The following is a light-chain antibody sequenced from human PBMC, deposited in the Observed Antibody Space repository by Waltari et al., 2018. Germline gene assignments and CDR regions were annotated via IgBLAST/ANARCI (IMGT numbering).Light chain of an antibody. V-gene: IGKV1-8*01. CDR3: QQYYSYPLT. CDR2: SAS. Sequence: AVWITQSPSSLSTSEGDRVTITCRASRDIGTSLAWYQQKPGKAPNLLIYSASTLQPGVPSRFSGSGSGTHFTLTINYLQSEDFAIYYCQQYYSYPLTFGVGTKVDIK. J-gene: IGKJ4*01. CDR1: RDIGTS.